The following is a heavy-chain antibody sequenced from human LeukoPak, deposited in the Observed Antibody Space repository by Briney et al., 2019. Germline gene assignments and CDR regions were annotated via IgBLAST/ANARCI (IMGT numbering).Heavy chain of an antibody. CDR3: ARGIVVVPAAMCNWFDP. Sequence: SETLSLTCTVSGGSISSGGYYWSWIRQHPGKGLEWIGYIYYSGSTYYNPSLKSRVTISVDTSKNQFSLKLSSVTAADTAVYYCARGIVVVPAAMCNWFDPWGQGTLATVSS. V-gene: IGHV4-31*03. CDR2: IYYSGST. CDR1: GGSISSGGYY. J-gene: IGHJ5*02. D-gene: IGHD2-2*01.